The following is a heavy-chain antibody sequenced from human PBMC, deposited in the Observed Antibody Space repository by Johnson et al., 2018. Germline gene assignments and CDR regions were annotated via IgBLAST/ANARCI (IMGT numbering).Heavy chain of an antibody. D-gene: IGHD3-10*01. Sequence: QVQLVQSGGGVVQPGRSLRLSCAASGFIFTISNYGMHWVRQAPGKGLEWVAVVSYDGSLKYYAESFKGRFTISRDDSKNTLYLQLNSLRVDDTAVYYCVRYVGNSHAFDVWGQGTMVTGSS. V-gene: IGHV3-33*01. CDR2: VSYDGSLK. J-gene: IGHJ3*01. CDR3: VRYVGNSHAFDV. CDR1: GFIFTISNYG.